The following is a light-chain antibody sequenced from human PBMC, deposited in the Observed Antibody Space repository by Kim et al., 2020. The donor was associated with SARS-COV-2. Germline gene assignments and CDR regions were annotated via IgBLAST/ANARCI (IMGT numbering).Light chain of an antibody. J-gene: IGKJ4*01. CDR2: DSS. CDR1: QSFGIW. Sequence: GENGTITGRASQSFGIWLAWEQQKPGKAPRLLIYDSSRLESGVPSRFSGSGSRTEFTLTISSLQPDDFATYHCQQYNTYLTFGGGTKVDIK. CDR3: QQYNTYLT. V-gene: IGKV1-5*01.